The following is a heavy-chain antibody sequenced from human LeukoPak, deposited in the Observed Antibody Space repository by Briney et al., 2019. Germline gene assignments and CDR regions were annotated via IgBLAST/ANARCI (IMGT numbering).Heavy chain of an antibody. CDR1: GFTFSSYA. CDR2: ISGSGGST. D-gene: IGHD2-15*01. J-gene: IGHJ4*02. V-gene: IGHV3-23*01. CDR3: AKDAPLDIVVAVAATSSGFDY. Sequence: PGGSLRLSCAASGFTFSSYAMSWVRQAPGKGLEWVSAISGSGGSTYYADSVKGRFTISRDNSKNTLYLQMNSLRAEDTAVYYCAKDAPLDIVVAVAATSSGFDYWGQGTLVTVSS.